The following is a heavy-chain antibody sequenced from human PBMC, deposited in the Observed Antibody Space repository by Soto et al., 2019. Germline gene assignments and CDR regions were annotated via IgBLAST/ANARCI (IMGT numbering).Heavy chain of an antibody. CDR3: VTWGWIKARNLDH. J-gene: IGHJ4*02. CDR1: GFTFSSYG. D-gene: IGHD5-12*01. CDR2: ICYNGSNK. Sequence: GGSLRLSCAASGFTFSSYGMHWVRQAPGKGLEWVSVICYNGSNKYYADSVKGRFTISRDNSKNTLYLQMNSLRTEYTSVYYCVTWGWIKARNLDHSGQGT. V-gene: IGHV3-30*02.